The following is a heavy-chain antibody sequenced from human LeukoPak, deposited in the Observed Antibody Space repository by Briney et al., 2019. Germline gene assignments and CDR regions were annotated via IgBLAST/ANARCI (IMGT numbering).Heavy chain of an antibody. Sequence: GGSLRLSCAASGFTFSSYEMNWVRQAPGKGLEWVSYISTSGSPIDYGYSVKGRFTISRDNAKNSLYLQMNSLRAEDTALYYCARRGFYDTSGYLFDYWGQGTLVTVSS. J-gene: IGHJ4*02. D-gene: IGHD3-22*01. V-gene: IGHV3-48*03. CDR3: ARRGFYDTSGYLFDY. CDR1: GFTFSSYE. CDR2: ISTSGSPI.